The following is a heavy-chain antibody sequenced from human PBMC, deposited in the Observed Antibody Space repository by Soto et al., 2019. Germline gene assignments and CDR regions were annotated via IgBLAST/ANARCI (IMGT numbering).Heavy chain of an antibody. CDR2: IRYDGSNI. J-gene: IGHJ2*01. CDR3: AIVGLGGGTPPEYLYYPSRRNFD. D-gene: IGHD2-15*01. Sequence: GGSLRLSCAASGSIFRGYGMHWVRQAPGKGLEWVAVIRYDGSNINYADSVMGRFTISRDNSKNTLYLDMNSLRAEDTAVYYCAIVGLGGGTPPEYLYYPSRRNFD. CDR1: GSIFRGYG. V-gene: IGHV3-33*01.